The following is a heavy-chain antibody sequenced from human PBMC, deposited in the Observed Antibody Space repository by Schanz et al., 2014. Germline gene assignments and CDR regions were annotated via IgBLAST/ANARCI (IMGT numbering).Heavy chain of an antibody. CDR1: GLTFSDHY. CDR2: IRQDGGLR. Sequence: EVQLVESGGGLVQPGGSLRLSCVASGLTFSDHYMDWVRQAPGKGLEWVANIRQDGGLRYYVDSVKGRFTISRDNAKNSLYLQMHSLRAEDTAVYYCAREVGGSFGQHYWGQGALVTVSS. J-gene: IGHJ4*02. CDR3: AREVGGSFGQHY. D-gene: IGHD1-26*01. V-gene: IGHV3-7*01.